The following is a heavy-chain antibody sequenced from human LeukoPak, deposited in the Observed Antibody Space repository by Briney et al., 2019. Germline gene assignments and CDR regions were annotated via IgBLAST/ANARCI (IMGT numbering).Heavy chain of an antibody. D-gene: IGHD5-18*01. Sequence: SVKVSCKASGGTFSSYAISWVRQAPGQGLEWMGRIIPILGIANYAQKFQGRVTITADKSTSTAYMELSSLRSEDTAVYYCARDWHTAMDMDSGAFDIWGQGTTVTVSS. J-gene: IGHJ3*02. CDR2: IIPILGIA. CDR3: ARDWHTAMDMDSGAFDI. V-gene: IGHV1-69*04. CDR1: GGTFSSYA.